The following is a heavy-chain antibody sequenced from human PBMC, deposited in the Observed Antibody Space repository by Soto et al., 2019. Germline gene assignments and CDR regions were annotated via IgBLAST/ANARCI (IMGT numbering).Heavy chain of an antibody. CDR1: GFTFSSYA. CDR2: ISYDGSNK. D-gene: IGHD6-13*01. Sequence: GGSLRLSCAASGFTFSSYAMHWVRQAPGKGLEWVAVISYDGSNKYYADSVKGRFTISRDNSKNTLYLQMNSLRAEDTAVYYCARDKGRIAAAAKARYFDYWGQGTLVTVSS. CDR3: ARDKGRIAAAAKARYFDY. V-gene: IGHV3-30-3*01. J-gene: IGHJ4*02.